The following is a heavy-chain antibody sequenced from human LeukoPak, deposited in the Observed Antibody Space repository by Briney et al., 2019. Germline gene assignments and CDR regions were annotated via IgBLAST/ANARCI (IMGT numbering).Heavy chain of an antibody. J-gene: IGHJ6*02. V-gene: IGHV1-69*04. D-gene: IGHD2-2*01. Sequence: SVKVSCKASGGTFSSYAISWVRQAPGQGLEWMGRIIPILGIANYAQKFQGRVTITADKSTSTAYMELSSLRSEDTAVYYCARLGYCSSTSCYLYSDYYYGMDVWGQGTTVTVSS. CDR2: IIPILGIA. CDR1: GGTFSSYA. CDR3: ARLGYCSSTSCYLYSDYYYGMDV.